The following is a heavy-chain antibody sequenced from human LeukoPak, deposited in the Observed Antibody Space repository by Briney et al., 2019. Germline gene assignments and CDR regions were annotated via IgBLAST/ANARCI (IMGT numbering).Heavy chain of an antibody. Sequence: ASVKVSCKASGYTFTGYYMHWVRQAPGQGLEWMGWINPNSGGTNYAQKFQGRVTMTRDTSTSTAYMELRSLRSDDTAVYYCARDTYYDYVWGSYRYTPYLDYWGQGTLVTVSS. V-gene: IGHV1-2*02. J-gene: IGHJ4*02. CDR3: ARDTYYDYVWGSYRYTPYLDY. CDR1: GYTFTGYY. D-gene: IGHD3-16*02. CDR2: INPNSGGT.